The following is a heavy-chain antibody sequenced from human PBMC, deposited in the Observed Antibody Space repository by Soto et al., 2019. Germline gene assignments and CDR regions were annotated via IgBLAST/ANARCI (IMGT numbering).Heavy chain of an antibody. D-gene: IGHD3-3*01. CDR1: GYSFTSYW. J-gene: IGHJ6*03. CDR2: IYPGDSDT. V-gene: IGHV5-51*01. Sequence: GESLKISCKGSGYSFTSYWIGWVRQMPGKGLEWMGIIYPGDSDTRYSPSFQGQVTISADKSISTAYLQWSSLKASDTAMYYCARHVRPRPYDFWSGSQTADNYMDVWGKGTTVTVSS. CDR3: ARHVRPRPYDFWSGSQTADNYMDV.